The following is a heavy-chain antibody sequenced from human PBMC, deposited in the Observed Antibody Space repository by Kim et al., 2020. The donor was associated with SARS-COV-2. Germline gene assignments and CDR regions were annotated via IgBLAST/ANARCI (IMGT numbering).Heavy chain of an antibody. D-gene: IGHD1-26*01. J-gene: IGHJ1*01. V-gene: IGHV3-23*01. CDR3: AKVGVGATYFQH. Sequence: YYADSVNARFTISRDNSKNTLYLPMNSLRAEDTAVYYCAKVGVGATYFQHWGQGTLVTVSS.